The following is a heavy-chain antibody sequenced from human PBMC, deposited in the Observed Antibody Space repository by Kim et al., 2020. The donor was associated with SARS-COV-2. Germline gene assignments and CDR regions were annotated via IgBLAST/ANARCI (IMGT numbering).Heavy chain of an antibody. Sequence: ASVKVSCKASGYTFTSYYMHWVRQAPGQGLEWMGIINPSDGSTSYAQKFQGRVTMTRDTSTSTVYMELSSLRSEDTAVYYCARGGGRDGYNYNGMDVWGQGTTVTVSS. V-gene: IGHV1-46*01. CDR3: ARGGGRDGYNYNGMDV. D-gene: IGHD5-12*01. CDR1: GYTFTSYY. CDR2: INPSDGST. J-gene: IGHJ6*02.